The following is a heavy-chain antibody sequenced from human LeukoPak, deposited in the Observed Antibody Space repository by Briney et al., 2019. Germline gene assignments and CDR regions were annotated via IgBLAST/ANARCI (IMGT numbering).Heavy chain of an antibody. V-gene: IGHV3-23*01. Sequence: GALRLFWAASWFTFSNYAIRWVGQGPGEGLGLGSTISDSGGSTYYADSVKGRFTISRDNSKNTLYLQMDSLRAEDTAIHYCAKVPYSDYGAGRPPFMDVWGQGTTVAVSS. CDR2: ISDSGGST. J-gene: IGHJ6*02. CDR1: WFTFSNYA. CDR3: AKVPYSDYGAGRPPFMDV. D-gene: IGHD3-10*01.